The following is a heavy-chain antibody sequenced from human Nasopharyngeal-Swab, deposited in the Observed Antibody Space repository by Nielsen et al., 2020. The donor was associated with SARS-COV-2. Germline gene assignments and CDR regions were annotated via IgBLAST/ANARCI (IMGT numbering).Heavy chain of an antibody. CDR3: VGHSSTGTYAFAN. J-gene: IGHJ4*02. Sequence: GESPNISCHAPGYSFATYWVTWVRQVSGKGLEWVWRIDPSDSYSMYSPSFQGHVPFSADKSTSTAFLEWSSLKASDTAMYYCVGHSSTGTYAFANWGQGTLVTVSS. V-gene: IGHV5-10-1*01. CDR2: IDPSDSYS. CDR1: GYSFATYW. D-gene: IGHD1-1*01.